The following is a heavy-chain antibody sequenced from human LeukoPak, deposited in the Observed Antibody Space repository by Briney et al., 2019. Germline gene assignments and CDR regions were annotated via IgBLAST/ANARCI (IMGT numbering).Heavy chain of an antibody. V-gene: IGHV3-30-3*01. CDR3: ARDRYYDSSGYYFTPTGYFDY. J-gene: IGHJ4*02. D-gene: IGHD3-22*01. CDR1: GFTFSNYA. Sequence: GGSLRLSCAASGFTFSNYAIPWVRQAPGKGLEWVALISYDGSNKYYADSVKGRFTISRDNSKNTLYLQMNSLTAEDTAVYYCARDRYYDSSGYYFTPTGYFDYWGQGTLVTVSS. CDR2: ISYDGSNK.